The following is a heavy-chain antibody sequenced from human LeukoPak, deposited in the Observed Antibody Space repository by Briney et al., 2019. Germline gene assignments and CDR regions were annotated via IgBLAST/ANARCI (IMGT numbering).Heavy chain of an antibody. D-gene: IGHD6-13*01. Sequence: IGSIYYSGSTYYNPSLKSRVTISVDTSKNQFSLKLRSVTAADTAVYYCAREIAAGTFDYWGQGTLVTVSS. J-gene: IGHJ4*02. V-gene: IGHV4-39*07. CDR2: IYYSGST. CDR3: AREIAAGTFDY.